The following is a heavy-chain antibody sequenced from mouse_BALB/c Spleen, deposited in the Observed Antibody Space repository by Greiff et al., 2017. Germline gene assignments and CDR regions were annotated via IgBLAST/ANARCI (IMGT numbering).Heavy chain of an antibody. V-gene: IGHV1-18*01. J-gene: IGHJ3*01. CDR1: GYSFTGYT. CDR3: ARDDYRYDAAWFAN. D-gene: IGHD2-14*01. CDR2: INPYNGGT. Sequence: VQLQQSGPELVKPGASMKISCKASGYSFTGYTMNWVKQSHGKNLEWIGLINPYNGGTSYNQKLKGKATLTVDKSSSTAYMELLSLTSEDSAVYYCARDDYRYDAAWFANWGQGSLVSVSA.